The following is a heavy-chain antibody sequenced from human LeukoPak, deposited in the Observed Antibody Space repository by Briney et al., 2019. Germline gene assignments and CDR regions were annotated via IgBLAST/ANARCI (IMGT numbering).Heavy chain of an antibody. Sequence: GGSLRLSCAASGFTFSSYWMSWVRQAPGKGLEWVANIKQDGSEKYYVDSVKGRFTISRDNAKNSLYLQMNSLRAEDTAVYYCARDWPGVAAHPNWFDPWGQGTLVTVSS. CDR3: ARDWPGVAAHPNWFDP. CDR2: IKQDGSEK. CDR1: GFTFSSYW. J-gene: IGHJ5*02. D-gene: IGHD6-6*01. V-gene: IGHV3-7*01.